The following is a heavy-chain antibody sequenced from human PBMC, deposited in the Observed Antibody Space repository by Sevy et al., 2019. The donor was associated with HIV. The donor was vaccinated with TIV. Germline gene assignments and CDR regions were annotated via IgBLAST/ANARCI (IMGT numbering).Heavy chain of an antibody. J-gene: IGHJ4*02. CDR2: ISTGTDHI. CDR1: GYTFPAFS. CDR3: VRRGVDAYNVYFDL. V-gene: IGHV3-21*05. D-gene: IGHD3-10*01. Sequence: GGSLRLSCTASGYTFPAFSFNWVRQAPGKGLEWLSYISTGTDHIYYADSAKGRFTISRDDAKNSVYLEMKSLRDQDTALYYRVRRGVDAYNVYFDLWGQGTLVTVSS.